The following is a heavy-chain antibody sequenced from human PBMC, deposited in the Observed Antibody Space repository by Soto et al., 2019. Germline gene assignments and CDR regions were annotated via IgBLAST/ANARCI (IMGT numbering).Heavy chain of an antibody. CDR1: ADIVSSNSAA. CDR3: AREVGYCSGGSCYPPFDP. CDR2: TYYRSKWYN. J-gene: IGHJ5*02. V-gene: IGHV6-1*01. Sequence: SQTLSLTCAISADIVSSNSAAWHCIRQSPSRGLEWLGRTYYRSKWYNDYAVSVKSRITINPDTSKNQFSLQLNSVTPEDTAVYYCAREVGYCSGGSCYPPFDPWGQGTLVTVSS. D-gene: IGHD2-15*01.